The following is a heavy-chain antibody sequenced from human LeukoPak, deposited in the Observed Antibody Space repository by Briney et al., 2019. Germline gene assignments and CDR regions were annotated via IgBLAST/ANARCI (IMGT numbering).Heavy chain of an antibody. CDR3: ARRNYYYGMDV. CDR1: GGSISSYY. CDR2: IYYSGST. Sequence: SETLSLTCTVSGGSISSYYWSWIRQPPGKGLEWIGYIYYSGSTNYNPSLKSRVTISVDTSKNQFSLKLSSVTAADTAVYYCARRNYYYGMDVWGQGTTVTVSS. V-gene: IGHV4-59*08. J-gene: IGHJ6*02.